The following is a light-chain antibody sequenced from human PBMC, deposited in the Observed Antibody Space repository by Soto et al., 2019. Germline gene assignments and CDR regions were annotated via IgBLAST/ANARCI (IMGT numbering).Light chain of an antibody. CDR2: EVS. CDR3: SSYSIRTAYL. V-gene: IGLV2-14*01. J-gene: IGLJ1*01. CDR1: SSDVGGYDY. Sequence: QSVLTQPASVSGSPGQSITISCTGTSSDVGGYDYVSWYQLHPGKAPKLMVFEVSNRPSGVSYRFAGSKSGNTASLTISGLHDEDEADYFCSSYSIRTAYLFGTGTKVTVL.